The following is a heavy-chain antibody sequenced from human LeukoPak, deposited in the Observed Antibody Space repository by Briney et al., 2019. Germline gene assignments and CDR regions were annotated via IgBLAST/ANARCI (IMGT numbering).Heavy chain of an antibody. Sequence: SETLSLTCTVSGGSVSNYDWSWIRQSLGKGLEWIGYIYYTETSYNPSLKSRVTISADTSKNQFSLKLYSVTAADTAVYYCARQTGSGLFILPGGQGTLVTVSS. CDR2: IYYTET. CDR1: GGSVSNYD. J-gene: IGHJ4*02. CDR3: ARQTGSGLFILP. D-gene: IGHD3/OR15-3a*01. V-gene: IGHV4-59*02.